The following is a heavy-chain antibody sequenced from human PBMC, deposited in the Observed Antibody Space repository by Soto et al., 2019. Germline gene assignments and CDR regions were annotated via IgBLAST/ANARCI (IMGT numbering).Heavy chain of an antibody. Sequence: PSEALPLPCSVSGDSIRSSSHYWAWIRQPPGKGLEWIGYIYRSGSTYYNPSLKSRVTISVDRSKNQFSLKLSSVTAADTAVYYCARDGSQTYYYDSSGETPPTPWFDPWGQGTLVTVSS. CDR1: GDSIRSSSHY. J-gene: IGHJ5*02. CDR2: IYRSGST. V-gene: IGHV4-30-2*01. CDR3: ARDGSQTYYYDSSGETPPTPWFDP. D-gene: IGHD3-22*01.